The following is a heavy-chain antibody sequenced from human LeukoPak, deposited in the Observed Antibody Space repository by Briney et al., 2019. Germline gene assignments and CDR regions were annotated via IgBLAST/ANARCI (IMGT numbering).Heavy chain of an antibody. CDR1: GFTFSNYW. CDR2: IKQDGSEK. J-gene: IGHJ4*02. CDR3: ARVDCSGGSCYGLYYFDY. V-gene: IGHV3-7*04. D-gene: IGHD2-15*01. Sequence: PGGSLRLSCGASGFTFSNYWVTWVRQAPGEGLEWVAKIKQDGSEKYYVDSVKGRFTISRDNAKNSLYLQMNSLRAEDTAVYYCARVDCSGGSCYGLYYFDYWGQGTLVTVSS.